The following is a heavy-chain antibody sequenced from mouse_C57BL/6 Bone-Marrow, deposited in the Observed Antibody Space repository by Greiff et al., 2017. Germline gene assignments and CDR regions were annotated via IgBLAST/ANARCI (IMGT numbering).Heavy chain of an antibody. J-gene: IGHJ4*01. Sequence: QVQLKQSGAELARPGASVKLSCKASGYTFTSYGISWVKQRTGQGLEWIGEIYPRSGNTYYNEKFKGKATLTADKSSSTAYMELRSLTSEASAVFFCAREEYYAMDYWGEETSDTVSS. CDR1: GYTFTSYG. CDR3: AREEYYAMDY. V-gene: IGHV1-81*01. CDR2: IYPRSGNT.